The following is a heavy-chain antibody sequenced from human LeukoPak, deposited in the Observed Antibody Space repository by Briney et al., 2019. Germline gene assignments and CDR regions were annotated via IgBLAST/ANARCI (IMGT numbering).Heavy chain of an antibody. J-gene: IGHJ4*02. V-gene: IGHV3-33*01. CDR2: IWYDGSNK. CDR1: RFTFRNYG. D-gene: IGHD5-24*01. CDR3: VRDRDNHYSDF. Sequence: GRSLRLSCAASRFTFRNYGMHWVRQAPGKGLEWVAVIWYDGSNKYYADSVKGRFTISRDNSKNTLYLQMNSLRAEDTATYYCVRDRDNHYSDFWGQGTLVTVSS.